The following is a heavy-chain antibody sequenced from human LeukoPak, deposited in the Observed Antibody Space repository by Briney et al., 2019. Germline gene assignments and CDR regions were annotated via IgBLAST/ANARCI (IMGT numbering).Heavy chain of an antibody. Sequence: ASVKVSCKASGYTFTGYYMHWVRQAPGQGLEWMGWINPNSGGTNYAQKFQGRVTMTRDTSISTAYMELSRLRSDDTAVYYCARGARSSWYPSQSTPDNWFDPWGQGTLVTVSS. CDR3: ARGARSSWYPSQSTPDNWFDP. CDR1: GYTFTGYY. CDR2: INPNSGGT. J-gene: IGHJ5*02. D-gene: IGHD6-13*01. V-gene: IGHV1-2*02.